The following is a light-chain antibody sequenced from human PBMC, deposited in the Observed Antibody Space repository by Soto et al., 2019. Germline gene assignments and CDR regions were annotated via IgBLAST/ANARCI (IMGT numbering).Light chain of an antibody. Sequence: QSAQTQPASVSGSPGQSITISCTGTSSDVGGYNYVSWYQQHPGKAPKLMIYDVSNRPSGVSNRFSGSKSGNTASLTISGLQAEDEADYYCSSYTSSSTLEGVFGTGTKLTVL. J-gene: IGLJ1*01. CDR1: SSDVGGYNY. V-gene: IGLV2-14*01. CDR3: SSYTSSSTLEGV. CDR2: DVS.